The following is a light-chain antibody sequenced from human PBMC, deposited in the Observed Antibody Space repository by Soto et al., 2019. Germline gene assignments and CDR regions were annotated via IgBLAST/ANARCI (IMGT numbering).Light chain of an antibody. Sequence: EIVLTQSPGTLSLSPGERATLSCSASQSVSSSYLAWYQHKPGQAPRLLIYGASSRATGIPDRFSGSGSGTDFTLTISRLEPEDLAVYYCQQYGSSPWITFGQGTRLEI. J-gene: IGKJ5*01. CDR1: QSVSSSY. CDR3: QQYGSSPWIT. CDR2: GAS. V-gene: IGKV3-20*01.